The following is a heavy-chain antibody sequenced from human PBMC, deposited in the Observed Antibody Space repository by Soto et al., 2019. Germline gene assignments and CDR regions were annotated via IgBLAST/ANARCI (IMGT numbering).Heavy chain of an antibody. V-gene: IGHV5-10-1*01. CDR3: ARRGKQYYDILTGSRSNYYYYRMDV. D-gene: IGHD3-9*01. CDR2: IDPSDSYT. CDR1: GYSFTSYW. J-gene: IGHJ6*02. Sequence: PGESLKISCKGSGYSFTSYWISWVRQMPGKGLEWMGRIDPSDSYTNYSPSFQGHVTISADKSISTAYLQWSSLKASDTAMYYCARRGKQYYDILTGSRSNYYYYRMDVWGQGTTVTVSS.